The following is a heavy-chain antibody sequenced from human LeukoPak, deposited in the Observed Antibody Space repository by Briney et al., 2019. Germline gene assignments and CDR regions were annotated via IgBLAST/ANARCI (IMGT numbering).Heavy chain of an antibody. CDR3: AKQAVEGWYLGQFDY. V-gene: IGHV4-59*01. CDR2: IYYSGST. J-gene: IGHJ4*02. Sequence: NPSETLSLTCSVSGGSISSYYWSWIRQPPGKGLEWIGYIYYSGSTNYNPSLKSRVTISVDTSKNQFSLKVSSVTAADTAVYYCAKQAVEGWYLGQFDYWGQGTLVTVSS. CDR1: GGSISSYY. D-gene: IGHD2-15*01.